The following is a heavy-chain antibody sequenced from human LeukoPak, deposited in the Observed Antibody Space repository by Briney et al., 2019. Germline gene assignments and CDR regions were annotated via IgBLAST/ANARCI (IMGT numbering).Heavy chain of an antibody. D-gene: IGHD6-19*01. V-gene: IGHV3-53*04. Sequence: GGSLRLSCAASGFSVSSNYVNWVRQAPGKGLEWVSIIYNDGSTYYADSVKGRFTISRHNSKKMVYLQMNSLRTEDTAVYYCARDQGIYSSGWYSYYGMDVWGQGTTVTVSS. CDR2: IYNDGST. CDR1: GFSVSSNY. CDR3: ARDQGIYSSGWYSYYGMDV. J-gene: IGHJ6*02.